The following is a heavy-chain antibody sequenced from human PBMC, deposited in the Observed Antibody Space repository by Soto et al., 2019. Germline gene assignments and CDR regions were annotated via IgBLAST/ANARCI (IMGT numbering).Heavy chain of an antibody. V-gene: IGHV3-48*01. CDR3: ARDSDDSSGYYLIGVYYFDY. Sequence: GGSLRLSCAVSGSIFSSYAMTWVRQAPGKGLEWVSYISSSSSTIYYADSVKGRFTISRDNAKNSLYLQMNSLRAEDTAVYYCARDSDDSSGYYLIGVYYFDYWGQGTLVTVSS. J-gene: IGHJ4*02. CDR2: ISSSSSTI. CDR1: GSIFSSYA. D-gene: IGHD3-22*01.